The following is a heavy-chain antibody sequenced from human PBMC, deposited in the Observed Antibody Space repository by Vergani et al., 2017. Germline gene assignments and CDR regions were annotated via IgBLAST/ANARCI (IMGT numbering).Heavy chain of an antibody. CDR1: GYSIGSGFY. J-gene: IGHJ4*02. Sequence: QVRLEESGPGLVKPSETLSLTCSVSGYSIGSGFYWAWIRQSPGEGLQWLTSIHNRGKTYHNPSLKSRVSVSLDTSKNRFSLNLTSVTAADTAVYYCATIGYRRWGYYFDYWGQGILVTVSS. CDR3: ATIGYRRWGYYFDY. D-gene: IGHD2-2*02. V-gene: IGHV4-38-2*01. CDR2: IHNRGKT.